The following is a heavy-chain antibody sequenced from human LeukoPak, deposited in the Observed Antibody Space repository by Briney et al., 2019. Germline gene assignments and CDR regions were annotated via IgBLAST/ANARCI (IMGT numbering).Heavy chain of an antibody. Sequence: GGSLRLSSAASGFTLSSYAMSWVRQAPGKGLEWVSVISGSGGSTNYADSVKGRFTISRDNSKNTLYLQMNSLRAEDTAVYYCAKFRGGSPLRGYYYYGMDVWGQGTTVTVSS. CDR1: GFTLSSYA. D-gene: IGHD3-10*01. V-gene: IGHV3-23*01. CDR3: AKFRGGSPLRGYYYYGMDV. J-gene: IGHJ6*02. CDR2: ISGSGGST.